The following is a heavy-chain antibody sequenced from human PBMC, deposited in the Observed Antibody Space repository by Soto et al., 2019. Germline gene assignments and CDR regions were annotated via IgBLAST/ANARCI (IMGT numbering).Heavy chain of an antibody. CDR2: INPNSGGT. Sequence: APVKGSCRVAGAPVTGDYMQWVRRAPGQGLEWMGWINPNSGGTNYAQKFQGRVTMTRDTSISTAYMELSRLRSDDTAVYYCASRSSGWYQTLDYWGQGTLVTVSS. CDR1: GAPVTGDY. D-gene: IGHD6-19*01. J-gene: IGHJ4*02. CDR3: ASRSSGWYQTLDY. V-gene: IGHV1-2*02.